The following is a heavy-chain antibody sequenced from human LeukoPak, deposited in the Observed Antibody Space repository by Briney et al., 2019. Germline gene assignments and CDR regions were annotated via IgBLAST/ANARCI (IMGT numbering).Heavy chain of an antibody. CDR1: GFTFSSFY. Sequence: GGSLRLSCAASGFTFSSFYMNWVRQSPGKGLEWVSSITSSSSYTYYADSVKGRFTISRDNAKNSLYLQMNSLRAEDTAVYLCARGPGAGYGTSWFAYWGQGTLVTVSS. CDR3: ARGPGAGYGTSWFAY. V-gene: IGHV3-21*01. CDR2: ITSSSSYT. D-gene: IGHD6-13*01. J-gene: IGHJ4*02.